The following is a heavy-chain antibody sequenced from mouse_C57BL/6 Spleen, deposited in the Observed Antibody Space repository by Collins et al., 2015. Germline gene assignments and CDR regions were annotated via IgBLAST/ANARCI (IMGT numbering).Heavy chain of an antibody. V-gene: IGHV2-6*02. CDR2: IWSDGST. D-gene: IGHD2-4*01. Sequence: VQLKESGPGLVAPSQSLSITCTVSGFSLTSYGVHWVRQPPGKGLEWLVVIWSDGSTTYNSALKSRLSISKDNSKSQVSLKMNSLQTDDTAMYYCARDGITTGRFAYWGQGTLVTVSA. CDR1: GFSLTSYG. CDR3: ARDGITTGRFAY. J-gene: IGHJ3*01.